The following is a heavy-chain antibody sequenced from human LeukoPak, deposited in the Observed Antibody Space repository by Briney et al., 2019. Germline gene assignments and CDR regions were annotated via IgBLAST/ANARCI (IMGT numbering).Heavy chain of an antibody. Sequence: SGGSLRLSCAASGLTFSSYSMNWVRQAPGKGLEWVSSISSSSSYIYYADSVKGRFTISRDNAKNSLYLQMNSLRAEDTAVYYCARDRAEAFDIWGQGTMVTVSS. V-gene: IGHV3-21*01. CDR3: ARDRAEAFDI. CDR2: ISSSSSYI. J-gene: IGHJ3*02. CDR1: GLTFSSYS.